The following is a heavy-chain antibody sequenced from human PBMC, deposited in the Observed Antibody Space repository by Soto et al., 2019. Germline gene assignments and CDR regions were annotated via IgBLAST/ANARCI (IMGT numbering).Heavy chain of an antibody. V-gene: IGHV4-30-4*01. CDR1: GGSISSGDYY. J-gene: IGHJ4*02. D-gene: IGHD4-17*01. CDR2: IYHSGNT. CDR3: VRNGAYALEY. Sequence: QVQLQESGPGLVKPSQTLTLTCTVSGGSISSGDYYWSWIRQPPGKGLEWIGEIYHSGNTNYNPSLKSRVTISIDKSKNQFFLNLSSVTAADTAVYYCVRNGAYALEYWGQGSLVSVSS.